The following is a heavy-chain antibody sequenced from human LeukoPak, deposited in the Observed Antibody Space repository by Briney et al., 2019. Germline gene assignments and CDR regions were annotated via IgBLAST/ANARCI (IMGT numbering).Heavy chain of an antibody. V-gene: IGHV3-23*01. Sequence: GGSLRFSCAASGFSFSSYDMRWVRQAPGKGLKWVSAISGSGGSTYYADSVKGRFTISRDNSKNTLYLQMNSLRAEDTAVYYRAKAQGTYYYDSSGYYSDYWGQGTLVTVSS. CDR3: AKAQGTYYYDSSGYYSDY. CDR1: GFSFSSYD. D-gene: IGHD3-22*01. CDR2: ISGSGGST. J-gene: IGHJ4*02.